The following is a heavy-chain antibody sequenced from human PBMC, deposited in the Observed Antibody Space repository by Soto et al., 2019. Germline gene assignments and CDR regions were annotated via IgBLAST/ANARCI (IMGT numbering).Heavy chain of an antibody. V-gene: IGHV1-24*01. CDR1: GYTLTELS. Sequence: ASVKVSCKVSGYTLTELSMHWVRQAPGKGLEWMGGFDPEDGETIYAQKFQGRVTMTEDTSTDTAYMELSSLRSEDTAVYYCATLGDFWGGYYIHDYWGQGTLVTVSS. CDR3: ATLGDFWGGYYIHDY. CDR2: FDPEDGET. D-gene: IGHD3-3*01. J-gene: IGHJ4*02.